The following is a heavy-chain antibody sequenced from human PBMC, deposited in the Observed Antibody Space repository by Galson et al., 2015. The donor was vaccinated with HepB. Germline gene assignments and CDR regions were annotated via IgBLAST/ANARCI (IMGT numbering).Heavy chain of an antibody. Sequence: SLRLSCAASGFTFSSYAMHWVRQAPGKGLEWVAVISYDGSNKYYADSVKGRFTISRDNSKNTLYLQMNSLGAEDTAVYYCARDREGDYWGQGTLVTVSS. D-gene: IGHD1-26*01. CDR2: ISYDGSNK. V-gene: IGHV3-30-3*01. J-gene: IGHJ4*02. CDR1: GFTFSSYA. CDR3: ARDREGDY.